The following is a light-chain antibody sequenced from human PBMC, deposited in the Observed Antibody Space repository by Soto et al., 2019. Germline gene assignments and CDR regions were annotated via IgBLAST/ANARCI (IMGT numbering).Light chain of an antibody. CDR2: NNN. V-gene: IGLV1-44*01. CDR3: AAWDDSLNGVV. J-gene: IGLJ2*01. Sequence: QAVVTQPPSASGTPGQRVTISCSGSSSNIGSNPVSWYQHLPGTAPKLLIYNNNQRPSGVPDRISGSKSGTSASLAIGGLQSEDEADYYCAAWDDSLNGVVFGGGTKLTVL. CDR1: SSNIGSNP.